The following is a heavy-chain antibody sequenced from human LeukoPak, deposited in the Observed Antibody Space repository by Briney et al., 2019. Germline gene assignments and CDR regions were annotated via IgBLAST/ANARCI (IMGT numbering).Heavy chain of an antibody. CDR2: INSNSGGT. Sequence: ASVKVSCKASGYTFTGYYMHWVRQAPGQGLEWMGRINSNSGGTNYAQEFQGRVTLTRDTSISTAYMELSRLRSDDTAVYYCARETGSSGNYFDYWGQGTLVTVSS. J-gene: IGHJ4*02. V-gene: IGHV1-2*06. CDR3: ARETGSSGNYFDY. D-gene: IGHD3-10*01. CDR1: GYTFTGYY.